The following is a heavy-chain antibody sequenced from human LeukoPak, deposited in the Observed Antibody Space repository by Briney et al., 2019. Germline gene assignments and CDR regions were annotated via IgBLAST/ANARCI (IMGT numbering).Heavy chain of an antibody. CDR2: IYTSGST. J-gene: IGHJ6*03. CDR3: ARVSVLRYFDWLPIDYMDV. Sequence: SETLSLTCTVSGGSISSGGYYWSWIRQPAGKGLEWIGRIYTSGSTNYNPSLKSRVTMSVDTSKNQFSLKLSSVTAADTAVYYCARVSVLRYFDWLPIDYMDVWGKGTTVTVSS. CDR1: GGSISSGGYY. V-gene: IGHV4-61*02. D-gene: IGHD3-9*01.